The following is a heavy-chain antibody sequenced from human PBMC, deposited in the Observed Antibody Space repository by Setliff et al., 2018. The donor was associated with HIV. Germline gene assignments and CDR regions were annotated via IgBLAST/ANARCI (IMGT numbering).Heavy chain of an antibody. V-gene: IGHV4-39*07. Sequence: LSLTCTVSGGSISSGSYYWGWIRQPPGKGLEWIGSIYHSGSTYNNPSLKSRVTISVDTSKNQFSLKLTSVIAADTAAYYCARTLRAAAMGYFDYWGQGTLVTVSS. CDR1: GGSISSGSYY. CDR3: ARTLRAAAMGYFDY. CDR2: IYHSGST. D-gene: IGHD5-18*01. J-gene: IGHJ4*02.